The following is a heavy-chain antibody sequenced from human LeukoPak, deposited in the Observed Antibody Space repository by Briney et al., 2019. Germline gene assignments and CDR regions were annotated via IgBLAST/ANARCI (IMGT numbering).Heavy chain of an antibody. V-gene: IGHV5-10-1*01. CDR1: GYSFTSYW. CDR3: ASEIAAAGKGFDY. J-gene: IGHJ4*02. Sequence: GESLKISCKGSGYSFTSYWISWVRQMPGKGLEWMGRIDPSDSYTNYSPSFQGHVTISADKSISTAYLQWSSLEASDTAMYYCASEIAAAGKGFDYWGQGTLVTVSS. D-gene: IGHD6-13*01. CDR2: IDPSDSYT.